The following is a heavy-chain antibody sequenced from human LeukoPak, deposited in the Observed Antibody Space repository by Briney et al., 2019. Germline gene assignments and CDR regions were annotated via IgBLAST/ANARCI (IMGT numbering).Heavy chain of an antibody. CDR2: IYHSGST. J-gene: IGHJ4*02. D-gene: IGHD3-22*01. CDR3: ARLYDSSGYYSDY. CDR1: GGSISSSNW. Sequence: SETLSLTCAVSGGSISSSNWWSWVRQPPGKGLEWIGEIYHSGSTNYNPSLKSRVTISVDKSKNQFSLKLSSVTAADTAVYYCARLYDSSGYYSDYWGQGTLVTVSS. V-gene: IGHV4-4*02.